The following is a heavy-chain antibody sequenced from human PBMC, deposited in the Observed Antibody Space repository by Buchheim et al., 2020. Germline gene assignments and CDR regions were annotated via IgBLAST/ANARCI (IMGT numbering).Heavy chain of an antibody. CDR2: IYPGDSDT. J-gene: IGHJ5*02. V-gene: IGHV5-51*03. D-gene: IGHD2-2*01. CDR1: GFSFANFW. CDR3: ARTGRGAAALTDWFDP. Sequence: EVQLVQSGAEVKKPGESLKISCKGYGFSFANFWIAWVRQMPGKGLEWLGLIYPGDSDTRYSRSFQGQVTISDDKSTTTAYPQWSSLKASDSAMYYCARTGRGAAALTDWFDPWGQGTL.